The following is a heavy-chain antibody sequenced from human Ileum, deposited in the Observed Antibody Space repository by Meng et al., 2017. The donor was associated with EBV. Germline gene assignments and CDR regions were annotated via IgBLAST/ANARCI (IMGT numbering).Heavy chain of an antibody. CDR3: ASSDYYRSDY. J-gene: IGHJ4*02. CDR2: TSHSGST. D-gene: IGHD3-22*01. V-gene: IGHV4-4*02. Sequence: QLQLQEAGPGLVKPSETLSLTCAVSGGSISRSDWWSWVRQPPGKGLEWIGETSHSGSTNYSPSLKSRVTISLDKSKNQLSLKLNSVTAADTAVYYCASSDYYRSDYWGQGTLVTASS. CDR1: GGSISRSDW.